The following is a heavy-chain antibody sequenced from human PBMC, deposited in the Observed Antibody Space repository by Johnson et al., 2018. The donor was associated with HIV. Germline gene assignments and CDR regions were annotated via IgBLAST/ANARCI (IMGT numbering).Heavy chain of an antibody. CDR2: SNWNGGST. J-gene: IGHJ3*02. V-gene: IGHV3-20*04. CDR3: TKGIVVGTPHDAFDI. D-gene: IGHD2-21*01. Sequence: EQPVGSGGGVGQPGRSLRLSCAASGFTFSNYAVHWVRQAQGKGLEWAAGSNWNGGSTGYADTVKGRFTISRDNAKNLLYLQMNSLNPGDTALYYCTKGIVVGTPHDAFDIWGQGTMVTVSS. CDR1: GFTFSNYA.